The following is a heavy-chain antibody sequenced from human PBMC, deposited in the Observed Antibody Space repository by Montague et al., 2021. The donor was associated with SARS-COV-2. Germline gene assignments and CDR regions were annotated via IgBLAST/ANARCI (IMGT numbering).Heavy chain of an antibody. Sequence: SETLSLTCAVYGGSFSAYYWNWIRQPPGQGLEWIGDINHSGRTNFNSSLKRRVIVSLDTSKNQFSLKLRSVTAADTAVYYCARAVRGVIILTPYYAMDVWGQGTLVTVSS. V-gene: IGHV4-34*01. CDR2: INHSGRT. J-gene: IGHJ4*01. D-gene: IGHD3-10*01. CDR1: GGSFSAYY. CDR3: ARAVRGVIILTPYYAMDV.